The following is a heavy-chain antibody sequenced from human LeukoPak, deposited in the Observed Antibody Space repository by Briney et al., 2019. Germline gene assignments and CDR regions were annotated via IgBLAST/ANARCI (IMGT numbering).Heavy chain of an antibody. D-gene: IGHD3-22*01. J-gene: IGHJ4*02. Sequence: GGSLRLSCAASGFTFSSYWMNWVRQAPGKGLEWVATINEDGSERYYMDSMKGRFTISRDNGDNSLYLQMNSLRAEDTAVYYCATASPYCSGDYCRLRFDYWGQGTLVTVSS. CDR2: INEDGSER. V-gene: IGHV3-7*03. CDR1: GFTFSSYW. CDR3: ATASPYCSGDYCRLRFDY.